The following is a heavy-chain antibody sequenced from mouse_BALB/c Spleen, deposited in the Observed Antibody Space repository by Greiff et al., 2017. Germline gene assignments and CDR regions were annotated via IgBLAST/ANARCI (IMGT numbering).Heavy chain of an antibody. V-gene: IGHV5-17*02. CDR1: GFTFSSFG. CDR2: ISSGSSTI. Sequence: EVHLVESGGGLVQPGGSRTLSCAASGFTFSSFGMHWVRQAPEKGLEWVAYISSGSSTIYYADTVKGRFTISRDNPKNTLFLQMTSLRSEDTAVYYCARSPGFDVWGAGTTVTVAA. CDR3: ARSPGFDV. J-gene: IGHJ1*01.